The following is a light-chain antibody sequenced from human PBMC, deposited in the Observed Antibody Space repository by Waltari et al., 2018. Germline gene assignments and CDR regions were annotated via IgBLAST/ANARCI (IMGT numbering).Light chain of an antibody. Sequence: DIVMTQSPDSLALSLGERATINCRYSQSLLFSSNHKNYLAWYQKKPGQPPKLLIYWASTRDSGVPYRFSGRGSGTDFTLTISGLQAEDVAVYYCQQYFTTPRAFGQGTKVEIK. CDR2: WAS. CDR3: QQYFTTPRA. J-gene: IGKJ1*01. CDR1: QSLLFSSNHKNY. V-gene: IGKV4-1*01.